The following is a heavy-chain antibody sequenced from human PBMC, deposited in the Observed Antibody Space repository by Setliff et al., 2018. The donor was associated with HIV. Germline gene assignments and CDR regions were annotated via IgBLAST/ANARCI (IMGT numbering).Heavy chain of an antibody. CDR1: GNSFTNSW. CDR2: IWPDDSDT. Sequence: PGESLKISCKASGNSFTNSWVGWVRQMPDNGLERMGLIWPDDSDTIYSPSFQGQVTLSADKSISTAYLQWSSLKAPDTAMYYCARLSKYYDFWTPDSWGQGTLVTVSS. J-gene: IGHJ4*02. D-gene: IGHD3-3*01. V-gene: IGHV5-51*01. CDR3: ARLSKYYDFWTPDS.